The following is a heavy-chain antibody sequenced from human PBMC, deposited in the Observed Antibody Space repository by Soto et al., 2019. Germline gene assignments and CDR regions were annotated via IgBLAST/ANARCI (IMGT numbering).Heavy chain of an antibody. J-gene: IGHJ4*02. CDR2: IYRTGST. D-gene: IGHD1-7*01. CDR3: ASRDPGTSVDY. Sequence: SETLSLTCAVPGGSFTSNNWWTFFRQPPGQGLECIGEIYRTGSTNYNPSLNSRVTISLDKSENQFSLKVTSLTAADTAVYYCASRDPGTSVDYWGQGTLVTVSS. CDR1: GGSFTSNNW. V-gene: IGHV4-4*02.